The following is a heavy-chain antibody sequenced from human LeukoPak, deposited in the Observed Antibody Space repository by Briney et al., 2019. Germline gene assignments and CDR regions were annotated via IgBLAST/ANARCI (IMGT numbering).Heavy chain of an antibody. J-gene: IGHJ6*02. CDR1: GGSFSGYY. D-gene: IGHD2-2*01. V-gene: IGHV4-59*01. Sequence: SETLSLTCAVYGGSFSGYYWSWIRQPPGKGLEWIGYIYYSGSTNYNPSLKSRVTISVDTSKNQFSLKLSSVTAAGTAVYYCARDRVVPAATYAQYYYYGMDVWGQGTTVTVSS. CDR3: ARDRVVPAATYAQYYYYGMDV. CDR2: IYYSGST.